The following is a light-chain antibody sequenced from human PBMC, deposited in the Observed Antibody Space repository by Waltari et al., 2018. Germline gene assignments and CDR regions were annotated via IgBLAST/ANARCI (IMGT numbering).Light chain of an antibody. CDR3: QQRSDWLLT. V-gene: IGKV3-11*01. J-gene: IGKJ4*01. Sequence: SCRASQCVSNYLAWYQQKSGQAPRLPIYDASNRATGIPARFSGGGSGTDFTLTISSLEPEDFAVYYCQQRSDWLLTFGGGTKVEIK. CDR1: QCVSNY. CDR2: DAS.